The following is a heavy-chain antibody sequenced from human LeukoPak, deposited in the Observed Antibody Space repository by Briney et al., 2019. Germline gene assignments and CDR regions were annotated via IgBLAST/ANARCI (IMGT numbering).Heavy chain of an antibody. V-gene: IGHV1-46*01. Sequence: ASVKVSCKASGYTFTSYYMHWVRQAPGQGLEWMGIINPSGGSTSYAQKFQGRVTMTRDMSTSTVYMELSSLRSEDTAVYYCARDRRLAAAGIGYSEFDYWGQGTLVTVSS. J-gene: IGHJ4*02. CDR1: GYTFTSYY. CDR2: INPSGGST. CDR3: ARDRRLAAAGIGYSEFDY. D-gene: IGHD6-13*01.